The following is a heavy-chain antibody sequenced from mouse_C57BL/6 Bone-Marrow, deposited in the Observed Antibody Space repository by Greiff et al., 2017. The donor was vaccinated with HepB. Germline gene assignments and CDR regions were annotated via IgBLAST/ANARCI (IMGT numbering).Heavy chain of an antibody. D-gene: IGHD1-1*02. V-gene: IGHV1-9*01. Sequence: QVQLQQSGAELMKPGVSVKLSCKATGYTFTGYWIEWVKQRPGHGLEWIGEILPGSGSTNYNEKFKGKATFTADTSSNTAYMPLSSLTTEDSAINYCARWAPKGWFLYYYAMDYGGQGTSVTVSA. CDR3: ARWAPKGWFLYYYAMDY. J-gene: IGHJ4*01. CDR2: ILPGSGST. CDR1: GYTFTGYW.